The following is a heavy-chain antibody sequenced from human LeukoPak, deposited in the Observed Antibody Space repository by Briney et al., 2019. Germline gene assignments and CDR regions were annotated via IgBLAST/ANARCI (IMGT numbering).Heavy chain of an antibody. J-gene: IGHJ4*02. D-gene: IGHD6-19*01. CDR1: GFTFSSHW. CDR3: ARATSGWYPGY. V-gene: IGHV3-21*01. CDR2: ISSSSSYI. Sequence: GGSLRLSCAASGFTFSSHWMHWVRQAPGKGLEWVSSISSSSSYIYYADSVKGRFTISRDNAKNSLYLQMNSLRAEDTAVYYCARATSGWYPGYWGQGTLVTVSS.